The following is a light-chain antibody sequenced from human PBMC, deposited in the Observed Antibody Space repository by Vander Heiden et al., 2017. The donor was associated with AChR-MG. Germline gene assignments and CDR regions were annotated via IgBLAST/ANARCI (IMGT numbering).Light chain of an antibody. J-gene: IGKJ4*01. CDR1: QRVSSY. Sequence: ETVLTQSPATLSLSPGERATLSCRASQRVSSYLAWYQQKPGQAPRLLIYDASNRATGIPARFSGSGSGTDFTLTISSLEPEDFAVYYCQQRSNWPRLTFGGGTKVEIK. CDR2: DAS. V-gene: IGKV3-11*01. CDR3: QQRSNWPRLT.